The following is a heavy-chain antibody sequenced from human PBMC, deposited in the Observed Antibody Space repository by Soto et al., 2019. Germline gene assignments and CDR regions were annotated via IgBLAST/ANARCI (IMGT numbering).Heavy chain of an antibody. CDR3: ARDWLAEIDY. CDR2: IDIFSATI. J-gene: IGHJ4*02. V-gene: IGHV3-48*02. D-gene: IGHD3-10*01. Sequence: EVQLVESGGGLVQPGGSLRLSCAASGFTFSDYNMIWVRQAPGKGLQWVSYIDIFSATIYYADSVRGRFTISRDNAKNSLYLQMNSLRDEETAVYYCARDWLAEIDYWGQGTLVTVSS. CDR1: GFTFSDYN.